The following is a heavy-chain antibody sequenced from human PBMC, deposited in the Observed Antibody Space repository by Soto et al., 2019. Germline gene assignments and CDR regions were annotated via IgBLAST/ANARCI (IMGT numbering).Heavy chain of an antibody. V-gene: IGHV4-34*01. CDR2: INHSGST. CDR1: GGSFSGYY. J-gene: IGHJ2*01. Sequence: QVQLQQWGAGLLKPSETLSLTCAVYGGSFSGYYWSWIRQPPGKGLEWIGEINHSGSTNYNPSLKSRVTISVDTSKNQFSLKLSSVTAADTAVYYCARGPWDPWYFDLWGRGTLVTVSS. D-gene: IGHD1-26*01. CDR3: ARGPWDPWYFDL.